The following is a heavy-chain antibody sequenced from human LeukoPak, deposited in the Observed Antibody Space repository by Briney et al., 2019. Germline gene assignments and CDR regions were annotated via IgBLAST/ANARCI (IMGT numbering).Heavy chain of an antibody. Sequence: SQTLSLTCTVSGGSISRGSYYWSWIRQPAGKGLEWIGRIYTSGSTNYNPSLKSRVTISVDTSKNQLSLKLSSVTAADTAVYYCARDLGIAVGGVPYWGQGTLVTVSS. J-gene: IGHJ4*02. CDR2: IYTSGST. V-gene: IGHV4-61*02. D-gene: IGHD6-19*01. CDR3: ARDLGIAVGGVPY. CDR1: GGSISRGSYY.